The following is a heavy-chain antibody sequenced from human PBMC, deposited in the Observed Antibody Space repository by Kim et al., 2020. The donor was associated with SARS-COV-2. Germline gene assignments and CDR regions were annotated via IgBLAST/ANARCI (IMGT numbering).Heavy chain of an antibody. J-gene: IGHJ4*02. D-gene: IGHD3-10*01. V-gene: IGHV4-31*02. Sequence: NPSLKSRVTISVDTSKNQFSLKLSSVTAADTAVYYCARNYGSGSYVHFDYWGQGTLVTVSS. CDR3: ARNYGSGSYVHFDY.